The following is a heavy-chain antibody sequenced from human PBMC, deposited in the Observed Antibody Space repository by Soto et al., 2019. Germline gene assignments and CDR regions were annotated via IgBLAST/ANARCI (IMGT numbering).Heavy chain of an antibody. CDR1: GGSFSVYD. D-gene: IGHD5-12*01. CDR2: INHRGST. V-gene: IGHV4-34*01. CDR3: ESGAIRPFSRLSFDY. Sequence: PSETLSLTCAVYGGSFSVYDWSWIRQPPGKGLEWIREINHRGSTNYNAALENRVTISVDTSENHFSLEVSSVTAADTPVYYCESGAIRPFSRLSFDYWGQGTLVTVSS. J-gene: IGHJ4*02.